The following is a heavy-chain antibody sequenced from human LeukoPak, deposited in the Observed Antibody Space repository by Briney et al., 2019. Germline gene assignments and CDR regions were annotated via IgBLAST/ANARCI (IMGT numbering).Heavy chain of an antibody. D-gene: IGHD2-8*01. Sequence: GGSLRLSCAASGFTFKSHAMSWVRQAPGKGLEWVSVIYTGGNTYYADSVKGRFTISRDDSKNTVYLQMNSLRADDTAVYYCATERGMVLYEHWGQGTLVTVSS. J-gene: IGHJ4*02. CDR1: GFTFKSHA. CDR3: ATERGMVLYEH. CDR2: IYTGGNT. V-gene: IGHV3-66*01.